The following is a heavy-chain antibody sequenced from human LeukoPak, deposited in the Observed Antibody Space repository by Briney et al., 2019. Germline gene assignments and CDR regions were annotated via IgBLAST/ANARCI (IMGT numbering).Heavy chain of an antibody. CDR3: ARQPDSGILYDILTGYPTVGNWFDP. Sequence: GASVKVSCKASGGTFSSYAISWVRQAPGQGLEWMGGIIPIFGTANYAQKFQGRVTITADESTSTAYMELSSLRSEDTAVYYCARQPDSGILYDILTGYPTVGNWFDPWGQGTLVTVSS. CDR1: GGTFSSYA. CDR2: IIPIFGTA. V-gene: IGHV1-69*13. J-gene: IGHJ5*02. D-gene: IGHD3-9*01.